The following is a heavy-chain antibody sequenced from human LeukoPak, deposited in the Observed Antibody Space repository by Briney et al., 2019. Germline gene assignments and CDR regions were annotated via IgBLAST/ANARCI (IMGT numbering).Heavy chain of an antibody. CDR1: GGSISNYY. D-gene: IGHD1-26*01. J-gene: IGHJ3*02. V-gene: IGHV4-4*07. CDR3: TRGAVGSIPHVAFDI. CDR2: VHNSGST. Sequence: WETLSLTCTVSGGSISNYYWNWIRQSAGRGLELIGRVHNSGSTNYNPSLKSRVTMSLDTSKNQFSLKLTSVTAADTAVYYCTRGAVGSIPHVAFDIWGQGTMVTVSS.